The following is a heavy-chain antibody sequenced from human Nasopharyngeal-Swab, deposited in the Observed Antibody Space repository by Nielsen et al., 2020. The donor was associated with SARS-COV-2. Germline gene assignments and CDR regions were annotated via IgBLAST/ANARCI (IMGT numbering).Heavy chain of an antibody. V-gene: IGHV1-46*01. CDR2: IIPSEGST. Sequence: WVRQAPGQGPEWLGLIIPSEGSTAYAQKFQGRVTMTRDTSTSTAYMELRSLRPDDTAVYYCARDPPLGGGIAVAGFDYWGQGTLVTVSS. CDR3: ARDPPLGGGIAVAGFDY. J-gene: IGHJ4*02. D-gene: IGHD6-19*01.